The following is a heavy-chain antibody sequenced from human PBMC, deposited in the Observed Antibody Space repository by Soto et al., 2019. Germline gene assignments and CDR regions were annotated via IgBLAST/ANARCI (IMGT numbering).Heavy chain of an antibody. V-gene: IGHV4-4*02. CDR1: GGSISSSNW. CDR2: IYHSGST. Sequence: QVQLQESGPGLVKPSGTLSLTCAVSGGSISSSNWWSWVRQPPGKGLEWIGEIYHSGSTNYNPSLESRVTISVDKSTNQFSLKLSSVTAADTAVYYCARVMITFGGVIVTSMGAFDIWGQGTMVTVSS. J-gene: IGHJ3*02. D-gene: IGHD3-16*02. CDR3: ARVMITFGGVIVTSMGAFDI.